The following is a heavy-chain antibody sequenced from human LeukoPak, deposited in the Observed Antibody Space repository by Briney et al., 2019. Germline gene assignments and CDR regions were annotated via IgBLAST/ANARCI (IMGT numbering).Heavy chain of an antibody. Sequence: ASVKVSSKASVYIFITYYIHWVRQTPGQGREWMGAITPTSGDTSYAQQFQGRVTMTRNTSTSTVYMGLSSLGFEDTAVYSCVRDRLAGYDYWGPGTLVTVSS. J-gene: IGHJ4*01. CDR2: ITPTSGDT. V-gene: IGHV1-46*01. CDR1: VYIFITYY. CDR3: VRDRLAGYDY. D-gene: IGHD3-22*01.